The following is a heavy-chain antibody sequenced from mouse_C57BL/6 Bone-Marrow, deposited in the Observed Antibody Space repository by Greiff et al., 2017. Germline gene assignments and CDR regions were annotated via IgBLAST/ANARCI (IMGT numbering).Heavy chain of an antibody. D-gene: IGHD2-3*01. CDR2: IYPGSGST. CDR1: GYTFTSYW. V-gene: IGHV1-55*01. CDR3: ARGGGDDGYFFAY. J-gene: IGHJ3*01. Sequence: QVQLQQPGAELVKPGASVKMSCKASGYTFTSYWITWVKQRPGQGLEWIGDIYPGSGSTNYNEKFKSKATLTVDTSSSTAYMQLSSLTSEDSAVYYGARGGGDDGYFFAYWGQGTLVTVSA.